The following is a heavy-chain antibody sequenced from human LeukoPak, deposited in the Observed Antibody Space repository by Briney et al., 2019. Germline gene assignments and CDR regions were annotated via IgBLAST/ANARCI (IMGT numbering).Heavy chain of an antibody. CDR1: GGSFSGYY. D-gene: IGHD3-10*01. CDR2: INHSGST. V-gene: IGHV4-34*01. CDR3: ARDVWFGELSQYYFDY. J-gene: IGHJ4*02. Sequence: PSETLSLTCAVYGGSFSGYYWSWIRQPPGKGLEWIGEINHSGSTNYNPSLKSRVTISVDTSKNQFSLKLSSVTAADTAVYYCARDVWFGELSQYYFDYWGQGTLVTVSS.